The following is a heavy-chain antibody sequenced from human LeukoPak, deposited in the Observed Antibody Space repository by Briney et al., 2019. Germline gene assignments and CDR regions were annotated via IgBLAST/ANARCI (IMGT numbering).Heavy chain of an antibody. V-gene: IGHV3-48*03. CDR1: GFTFSSYE. D-gene: IGHD3-10*01. J-gene: IGHJ4*02. Sequence: GGSLRLSCAASGFTFSSYEMNWVRQAPGKGLEWVSYISSSGSTIYYADSVKGRFTISRDNATNSLYLQMNSLRAEDTAVYYCARDRMGLYGSGSYSPLDYWGQGTLVTVSS. CDR2: ISSSGSTI. CDR3: ARDRMGLYGSGSYSPLDY.